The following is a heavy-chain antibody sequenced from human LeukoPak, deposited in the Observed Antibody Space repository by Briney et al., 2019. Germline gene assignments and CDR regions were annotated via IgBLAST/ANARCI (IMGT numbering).Heavy chain of an antibody. J-gene: IGHJ4*02. Sequence: GASVKVSCKGSGYTFTSYDINWVRQATGQGLEWMGWMNPNSGNTGYAQKFQGRVTMTRNTSISAAYMELSSLRSEDTAVYYRARGRTTSLSGSYPDYWGQGTLVTVSS. CDR1: GYTFTSYD. D-gene: IGHD1-26*01. CDR2: MNPNSGNT. CDR3: ARGRTTSLSGSYPDY. V-gene: IGHV1-8*01.